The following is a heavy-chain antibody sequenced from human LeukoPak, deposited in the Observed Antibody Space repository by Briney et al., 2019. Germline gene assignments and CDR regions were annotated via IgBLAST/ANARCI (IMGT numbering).Heavy chain of an antibody. D-gene: IGHD3-10*01. CDR2: ISSSSSYI. CDR3: AREGVDYYGSGSFDY. Sequence: GGSLRLSCAASGFTFSSYSMNWVRQAPGKGLEWVSSISSSSSYIYYADSVKGRFTISRDNAKNSLYLQMNSLRAEDTAVYYCAREGVDYYGSGSFDYWGQGTLVTVSS. V-gene: IGHV3-21*01. J-gene: IGHJ4*02. CDR1: GFTFSSYS.